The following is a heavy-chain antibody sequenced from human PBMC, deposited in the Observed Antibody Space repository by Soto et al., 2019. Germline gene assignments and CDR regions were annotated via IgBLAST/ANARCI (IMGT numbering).Heavy chain of an antibody. V-gene: IGHV4-30-2*01. CDR1: GGSSNSCGYA. CDR2: IYHSGST. Sequence: SETLSLACAVPGGSSNSCGYARIWIRQAPGKGLEWIGYIYHSGSTYYNPSLKSRVTISVDTSKNQFSLKLSSVTAADTAVYYCARDLWGYCGTDCYPLDVWGQGTTVT. D-gene: IGHD2-21*02. CDR3: ARDLWGYCGTDCYPLDV. J-gene: IGHJ6*01.